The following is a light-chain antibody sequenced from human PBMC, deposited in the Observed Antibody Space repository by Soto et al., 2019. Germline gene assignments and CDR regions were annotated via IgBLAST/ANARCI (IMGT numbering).Light chain of an antibody. V-gene: IGLV2-14*01. CDR3: SSYTSSSTPHV. CDR2: EVS. J-gene: IGLJ1*01. Sequence: QSVLTQPASVSGSPGQSITLSGTGTSSDVGGYDYVSWYQQHPGKAPKLMMYEVSHRPSGVSNRFSGSKSDNTASLTISGLQADDEAYYYCSSYTSSSTPHVFGTGTKVTVL. CDR1: SSDVGGYDY.